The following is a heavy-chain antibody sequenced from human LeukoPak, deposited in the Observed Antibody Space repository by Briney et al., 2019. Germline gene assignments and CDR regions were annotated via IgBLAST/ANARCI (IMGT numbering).Heavy chain of an antibody. D-gene: IGHD5-18*01. CDR3: ARENVDTAMAEGFDY. V-gene: IGHV7-4-1*02. Sequence: GASVKVSCKASGYTFTSYAMNWVRQAPGQGLEWMGWINTNTGNPTYAQGFTGRFVFSLDTSVSTAYLQISSLKAEDTAVYYCARENVDTAMAEGFDYWGQGTLVTVSS. CDR1: GYTFTSYA. CDR2: INTNTGNP. J-gene: IGHJ4*02.